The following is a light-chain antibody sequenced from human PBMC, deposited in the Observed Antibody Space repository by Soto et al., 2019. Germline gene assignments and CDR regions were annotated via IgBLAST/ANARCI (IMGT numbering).Light chain of an antibody. CDR1: QSSSSW. J-gene: IGKJ4*01. Sequence: DIQMTQSPSTLSASVGARVTITCRASQSSSSWLDWYQQKPGKAPKLLIYEASSLESGVPSSFSGSGSGTEFTLTISSLQPDDFETYYCQQYKSYPLTFGGGTKVDIK. CDR3: QQYKSYPLT. CDR2: EAS. V-gene: IGKV1-5*01.